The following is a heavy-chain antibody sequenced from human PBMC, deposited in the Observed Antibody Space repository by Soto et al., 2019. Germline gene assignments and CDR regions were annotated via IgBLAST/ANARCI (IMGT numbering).Heavy chain of an antibody. CDR2: ISYDGSNQ. J-gene: IGHJ4*02. CDR1: GFTFNIYG. CDR3: AKDQASGQGSFDS. V-gene: IGHV3-30*18. Sequence: GSLRLSCAASGFTFNIYGMHWVRQAPDKRLEWVALISYDGSNQYYADSVKGRFTISRDNSKNTLFLQMNSLRADDTAVYYCAKDQASGQGSFDSWGQGTLVTVSS.